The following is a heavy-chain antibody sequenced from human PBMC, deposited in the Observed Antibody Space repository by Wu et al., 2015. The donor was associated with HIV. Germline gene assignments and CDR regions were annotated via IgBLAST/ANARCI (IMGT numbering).Heavy chain of an antibody. D-gene: IGHD5-24*01. CDR1: GGTFNNYA. V-gene: IGHV1-69*13. CDR3: ARVSPYRHGYSYGAFDI. J-gene: IGHJ3*02. Sequence: QVQLVQSGAEVKKPGSSVTVSCKSSGGTFNNYAITWVRQAPGQGLEWMGRIVPIFGTANYSQKLQGRVTITADESTSTTYIELSSLRSEDTAVYYCARVSPYRHGYSYGAFDIWGQGTVVTVSS. CDR2: IVPIFGTA.